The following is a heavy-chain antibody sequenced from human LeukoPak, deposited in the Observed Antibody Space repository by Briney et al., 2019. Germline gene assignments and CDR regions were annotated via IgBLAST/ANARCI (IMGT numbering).Heavy chain of an antibody. D-gene: IGHD3-3*01. V-gene: IGHV1-8*03. Sequence: ASVKVSCKASGYTFTSYDINWVRQAPGQGLEWMGWMNSNSGNTGYAQKFQGRVTITRDTSISTAYMELSSLRSEDTAVYYCARGKPETYYDFWSGYSTWYFDLWGRGTLVTVSS. J-gene: IGHJ2*01. CDR2: MNSNSGNT. CDR3: ARGKPETYYDFWSGYSTWYFDL. CDR1: GYTFTSYD.